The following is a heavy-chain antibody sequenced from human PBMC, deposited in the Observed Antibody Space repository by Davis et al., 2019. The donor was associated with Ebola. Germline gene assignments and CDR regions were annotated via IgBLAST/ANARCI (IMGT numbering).Heavy chain of an antibody. CDR2: IYDSGRT. V-gene: IGHV4-59*11. D-gene: IGHD1-26*01. CDR3: AREILGASEYFDY. Sequence: PSETLSLTCSFSDGSISSHYWNWIRQPPGKGLEWVGIIYDSGRTYYNPSLKSRVTISADTSKNQFSLNLRSVTAADTAVYYCAREILGASEYFDYWGQGTLVTVSS. CDR1: DGSISSHY. J-gene: IGHJ4*02.